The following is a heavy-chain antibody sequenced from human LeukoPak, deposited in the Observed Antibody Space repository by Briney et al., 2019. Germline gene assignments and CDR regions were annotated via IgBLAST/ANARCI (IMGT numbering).Heavy chain of an antibody. D-gene: IGHD1-1*01. J-gene: IGHJ4*02. V-gene: IGHV3-21*01. Sequence: GGTLRLSCAASGFTFSSYSMNWARQAPGKGLEWVSSISSSSSYIYYADSVKGRFTISRDNAKNSLYLQMNSLGAEDTAVYYCARDRAPPERPFDYWGQGTLVTVSS. CDR2: ISSSSSYI. CDR3: ARDRAPPERPFDY. CDR1: GFTFSSYS.